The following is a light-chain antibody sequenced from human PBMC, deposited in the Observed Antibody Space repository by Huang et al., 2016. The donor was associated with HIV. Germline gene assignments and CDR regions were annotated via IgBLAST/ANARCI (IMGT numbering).Light chain of an antibody. J-gene: IGKJ3*01. CDR2: DAS. CDR3: QQRTYSFT. Sequence: DIVLTQSPATLSLSPGERATLSCGASQSVASFLAWYQQKPGQAPSLLIYDASYSATGIPARFSGSGAGTDFTLTISSLEPEDFAVYYCQQRTYSFTFGPGTKVD. CDR1: QSVASF. V-gene: IGKV3D-11*02.